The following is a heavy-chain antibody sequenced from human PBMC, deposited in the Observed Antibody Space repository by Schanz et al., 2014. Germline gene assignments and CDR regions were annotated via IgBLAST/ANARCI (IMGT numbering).Heavy chain of an antibody. CDR1: GFTFSSYA. CDR2: ITTGGNT. CDR3: SKDKQGSRSDDS. J-gene: IGHJ5*01. D-gene: IGHD2-15*01. V-gene: IGHV3-23*04. Sequence: VQLVDSGGGLVKPGGSLRLSCAASGFTFSSYAMSWVRQAPGKGLEWVSSITTGGNTYYRDSVKGRFIVSRDNSKNTLYLEMNRLRVDDTAVYYCSKDKQGSRSDDSWGQGTLVTVSS.